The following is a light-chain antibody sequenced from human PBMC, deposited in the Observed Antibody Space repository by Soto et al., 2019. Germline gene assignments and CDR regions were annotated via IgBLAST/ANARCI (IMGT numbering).Light chain of an antibody. CDR3: CSYAGNHTLI. V-gene: IGLV2-11*01. CDR2: DVS. J-gene: IGLJ2*01. CDR1: SSDVGSYNS. Sequence: QSVLTQPRSVSGSPGQSVTISCTGTSSDVGSYNSVSWYQQHPGKAPKLMIYDVSKRPSGVPDHFSGSKSGNTASLTISGLQAEDEADYYCCSYAGNHTLIFGGGTKVTVL.